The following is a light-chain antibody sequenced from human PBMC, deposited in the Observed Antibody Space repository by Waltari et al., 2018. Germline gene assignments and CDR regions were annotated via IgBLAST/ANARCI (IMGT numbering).Light chain of an antibody. Sequence: EIVLTQSPGTLSLSPGERATLSCRASQRVSSSYLAWYQQKPGQAPRLLIYGASSRAPGIPDRFSGSWSGTDFTLTISRLEPEDFAVYYCQQYGSSPPLTFGGGTKVEIK. CDR3: QQYGSSPPLT. J-gene: IGKJ4*01. CDR1: QRVSSSY. CDR2: GAS. V-gene: IGKV3-20*01.